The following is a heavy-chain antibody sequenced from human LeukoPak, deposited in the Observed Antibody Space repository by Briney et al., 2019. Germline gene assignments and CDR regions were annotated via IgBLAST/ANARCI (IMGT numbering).Heavy chain of an antibody. Sequence: ASVKVSCKASGYAFTSYYMHWVRQAPGQGLEGMGWINPNSGGTNYAQKFQGRVTMTRDTSISTAYMEPSRLRSDDTAVYYCARDSGERGSGSYLIAYWGQGTLVTVSS. V-gene: IGHV1-2*02. D-gene: IGHD3-10*01. J-gene: IGHJ4*02. CDR2: INPNSGGT. CDR3: ARDSGERGSGSYLIAY. CDR1: GYAFTSYY.